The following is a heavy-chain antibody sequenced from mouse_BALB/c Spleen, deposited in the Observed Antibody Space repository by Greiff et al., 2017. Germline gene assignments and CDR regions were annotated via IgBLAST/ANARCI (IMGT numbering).Heavy chain of an antibody. CDR2: IDPENGDT. D-gene: IGHD4-1*01. CDR3: ARVNWDRFDY. Sequence: VQLQQSGAELVRSGASVKLSCTASGFNIKDYYMHWVKQRPEQGLEWIGWIDPENGDTEYAPKFQGKATMTADTSSNTAYLQLSSLTSEDTAVYYCARVNWDRFDYWGQGTTLTVSS. CDR1: GFNIKDYY. V-gene: IGHV14-4*02. J-gene: IGHJ2*01.